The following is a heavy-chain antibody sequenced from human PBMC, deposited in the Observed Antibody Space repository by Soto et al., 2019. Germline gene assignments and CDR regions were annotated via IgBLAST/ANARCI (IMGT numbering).Heavy chain of an antibody. V-gene: IGHV4-39*02. Sequence: SETLSLTCIVSGESISGTIYYWGWIRQPPGKGLEWIGSIYYSGSTYYNPSLKSRVTISVDTSKNHFSLKLTSVTAADTAVYYCARPGGSGRFHFDSWGQGSQVTVAS. CDR3: ARPGGSGRFHFDS. D-gene: IGHD6-25*01. CDR2: IYYSGST. CDR1: GESISGTIYY. J-gene: IGHJ4*02.